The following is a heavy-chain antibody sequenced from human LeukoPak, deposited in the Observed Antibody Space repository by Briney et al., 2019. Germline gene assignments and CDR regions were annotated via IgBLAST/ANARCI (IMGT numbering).Heavy chain of an antibody. D-gene: IGHD3-9*01. CDR3: ARGVDILTGPYAFDI. CDR1: GGSFSGYY. CDR2: INHSGST. J-gene: IGHJ3*02. Sequence: PSETLSLTCAVYGGSFSGYYWSWIRQPPGKGLEWIGEINHSGSTNYNPSLKGRVTISVDTSKNQFSLKLSSVTAADTAVYYCARGVDILTGPYAFDIWGQGTMVTVSS. V-gene: IGHV4-34*01.